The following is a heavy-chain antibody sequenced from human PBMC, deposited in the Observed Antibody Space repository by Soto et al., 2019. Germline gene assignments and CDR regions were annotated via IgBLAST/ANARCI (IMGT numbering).Heavy chain of an antibody. V-gene: IGHV3-23*01. Sequence: EVQLLESGGDLVQPGGSLRLSCAASGFTFSTYAMSWVRQTAGKGLEWVSALSGSGGTTYYADPVKGRVTVSRDNSKNPVYLPMNSLRVEDTAVYYCAKSYSDSGSYGAGEETWGRGTEVTVNS. CDR1: GFTFSTYA. D-gene: IGHD3-10*01. CDR3: AKSYSDSGSYGAGEET. CDR2: LSGSGGTT. J-gene: IGHJ5*02.